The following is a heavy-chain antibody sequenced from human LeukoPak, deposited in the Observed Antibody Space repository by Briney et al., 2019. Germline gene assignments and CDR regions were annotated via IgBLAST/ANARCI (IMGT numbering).Heavy chain of an antibody. V-gene: IGHV4-34*01. CDR1: GGSISSYY. D-gene: IGHD6-13*01. J-gene: IGHJ4*02. Sequence: PSETLSLTCTVSGGSISSYYWSWIRQPPGKGLEWIGEINHSGSTNYNPSLKSRVTISVDTSKNQFSLKLSSVTAADTAVYYCARSSMVPDYWGQGTLVTVSS. CDR2: INHSGST. CDR3: ARSSMVPDY.